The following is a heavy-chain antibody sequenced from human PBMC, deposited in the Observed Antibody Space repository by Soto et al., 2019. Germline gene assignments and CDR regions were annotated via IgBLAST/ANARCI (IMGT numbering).Heavy chain of an antibody. CDR1: GYTFTSYA. Sequence: QVQLVQSGAEVKKPGASVTVSCKASGYTFTSYAMHWVRQAPGQRLEWMGWINAGNGNTKYSQKFQGRVTITRDTSASTAYMELSSLRSEDTAVYYCAREGQGEFDYWGQGTLVTVSS. V-gene: IGHV1-3*01. CDR2: INAGNGNT. D-gene: IGHD3-16*01. J-gene: IGHJ4*02. CDR3: AREGQGEFDY.